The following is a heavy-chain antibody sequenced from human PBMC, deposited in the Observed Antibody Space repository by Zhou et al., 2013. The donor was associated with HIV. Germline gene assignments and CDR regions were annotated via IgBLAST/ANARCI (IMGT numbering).Heavy chain of an antibody. CDR2: IIPIFGTA. CDR3: ARDLLVSVSGWYSLGFDP. V-gene: IGHV1-69*12. CDR1: GGTFSNYA. Sequence: QVQLVQSGAEVKKPGSSVKVSCKASGGTFSNYAISWVRQAPGQGLEWMGGIIPIFGTANYAQKFQGRVTITADESTSTAYMELSSLRSEDTAVYYCARDLLVSVSGWYSLGFDPWGQGTLVTVSS. J-gene: IGHJ5*02. D-gene: IGHD6-19*01.